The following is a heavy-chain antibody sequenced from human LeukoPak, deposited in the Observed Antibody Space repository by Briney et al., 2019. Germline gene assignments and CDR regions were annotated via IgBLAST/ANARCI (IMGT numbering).Heavy chain of an antibody. V-gene: IGHV3-23*01. CDR1: GVTVSSYA. CDR2: IGGGGTL. D-gene: IGHD3-16*01. Sequence: PAGSLRLSCAASGVTVSSYARGWVRQAPGKGLEWVSAIGGGGTLYYSDSVKGRFSISRDISKNTLLLQMNSLRAEDTAVYSCARRRSDWGGDFANWGQGTLVTVSS. CDR3: ARRRSDWGGDFAN. J-gene: IGHJ4*02.